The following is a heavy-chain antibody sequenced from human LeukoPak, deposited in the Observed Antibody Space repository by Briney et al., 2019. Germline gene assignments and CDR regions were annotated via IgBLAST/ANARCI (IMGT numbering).Heavy chain of an antibody. Sequence: GGSLRLSCAASGFTFSSYAMSWVRQASGSGLEWVGRIRSKANSYATAYAASVKGRFTISRDDSKNTAYLQMNSLKTEDTAAYYCSVSYILSGYLDLDYWGQGTLVTVSS. CDR1: GFTFSSYA. V-gene: IGHV3-73*01. CDR3: SVSYILSGYLDLDY. D-gene: IGHD3-9*01. J-gene: IGHJ4*02. CDR2: IRSKANSYAT.